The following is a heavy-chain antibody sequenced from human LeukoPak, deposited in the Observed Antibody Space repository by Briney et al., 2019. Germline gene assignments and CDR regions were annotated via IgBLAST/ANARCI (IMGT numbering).Heavy chain of an antibody. J-gene: IGHJ4*02. CDR2: ISSGSGHI. Sequence: GGSLRLSCAASGFTFSSYTMRWVRQAPGKGLEWVSSISSGSGHIYYADSLKGRFTISRDNDKHSLYLKMNSLRVEDTAVYCCVRKLYSSSWQTTVGFDYWGQGTLVTVSS. V-gene: IGHV3-21*01. CDR1: GFTFSSYT. D-gene: IGHD6-13*01. CDR3: VRKLYSSSWQTTVGFDY.